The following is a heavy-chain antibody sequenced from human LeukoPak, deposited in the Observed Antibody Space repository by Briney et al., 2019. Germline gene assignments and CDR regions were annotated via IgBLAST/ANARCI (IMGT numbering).Heavy chain of an antibody. CDR2: IIPIFGTT. D-gene: IGHD2-15*01. CDR3: ARERAADYYYYYMDV. CDR1: GGTFSRHD. V-gene: IGHV1-69*05. Sequence: ASVKVSCKASGGTFSRHDISWVRQAPGQGLEWMGGIIPIFGTTNYAQKFQGRVTITTDGSTSTVYMELSSLRSEDTAVYYCARERAADYYYYYMDVWGKGTTVTVSS. J-gene: IGHJ6*03.